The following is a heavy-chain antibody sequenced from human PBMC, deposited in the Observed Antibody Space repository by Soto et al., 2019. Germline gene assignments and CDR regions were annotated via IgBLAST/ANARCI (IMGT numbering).Heavy chain of an antibody. Sequence: EVQVVESGGGLVKPGGSLRLSCAASGFNFNHYGMHWVRQAPGKGLEWVSYISRTGDDIKFLDSVKGRFTISRDNAKNSLFLQMNSLRAEDTAIYYCARETFGDRFYMDVWGRGTTVTVSS. V-gene: IGHV3-21*01. CDR1: GFNFNHYG. CDR3: ARETFGDRFYMDV. J-gene: IGHJ6*03. D-gene: IGHD3-10*01. CDR2: ISRTGDDI.